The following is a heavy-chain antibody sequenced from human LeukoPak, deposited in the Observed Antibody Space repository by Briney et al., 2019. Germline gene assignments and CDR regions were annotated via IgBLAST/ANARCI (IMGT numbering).Heavy chain of an antibody. CDR3: VKPYSGSYYREYYFDY. V-gene: IGHV3-64D*06. D-gene: IGHD1-26*01. J-gene: IGHJ4*02. Sequence: PGGSLRLSCSASGFTFSNYAMHWVRQAPGKGLEYVSAISSNGGSTYYADSVKGRFTISRDNSKNTLYLQMSSLRAEDTAVYYCVKPYSGSYYREYYFDYWGQGTLVTVSS. CDR1: GFTFSNYA. CDR2: ISSNGGST.